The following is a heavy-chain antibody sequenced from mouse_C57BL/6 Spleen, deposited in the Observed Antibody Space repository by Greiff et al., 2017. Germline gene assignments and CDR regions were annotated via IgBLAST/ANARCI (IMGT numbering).Heavy chain of an antibody. CDR2: ISDGGSYT. V-gene: IGHV5-4*01. CDR1: GFTFSSYA. Sequence: EVQLVESGGGLVKPGGSLKLSCAASGFTFSSYAMSWVRQTPEKRLEWVATISDGGSYTYYPDNVKGRFTISRDNAKNNLYLQMSHLKSEDTAMYYCASVYGSSLYYFDYWGQGTTLTVSS. J-gene: IGHJ2*01. D-gene: IGHD1-1*01. CDR3: ASVYGSSLYYFDY.